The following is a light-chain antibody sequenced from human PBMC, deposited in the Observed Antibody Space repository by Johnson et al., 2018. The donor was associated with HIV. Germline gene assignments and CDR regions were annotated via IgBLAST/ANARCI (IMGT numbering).Light chain of an antibody. CDR1: SSNIGNNY. V-gene: IGLV1-51*02. CDR3: GTWDRNLSGHV. Sequence: QSVLTQPPSVSAAPGQKVTISCSGSSSNIGNNYISWYQQHPGTAPKLLIYENNKRPSGSPDRFSGSKSGTSATLGITGLQTGDEADYYCGTWDRNLSGHVFGTGTKVTVL. CDR2: ENN. J-gene: IGLJ1*01.